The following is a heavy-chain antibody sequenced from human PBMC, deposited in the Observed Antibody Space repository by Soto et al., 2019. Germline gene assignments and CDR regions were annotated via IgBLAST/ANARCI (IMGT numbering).Heavy chain of an antibody. D-gene: IGHD2-21*02. V-gene: IGHV4-4*07. Sequence: SETLSLTCTVSSDSIRRIAWSWVRQAAGPGLERMGRVSVNDDTKYSPSLSRRLNLSMDTSKNQFSLRLTSVTAADTAVYFCAREARGDFSGIFDYWGRGTLVTVSS. CDR2: VSVNDDT. J-gene: IGHJ4*02. CDR1: SDSIRRIA. CDR3: AREARGDFSGIFDY.